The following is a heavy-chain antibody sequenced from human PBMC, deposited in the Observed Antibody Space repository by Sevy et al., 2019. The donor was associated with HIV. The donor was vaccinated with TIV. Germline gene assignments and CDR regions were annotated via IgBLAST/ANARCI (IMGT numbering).Heavy chain of an antibody. D-gene: IGHD3-3*01. CDR1: GFTFRTYS. J-gene: IGHJ4*02. CDR3: ASDFTIFGVVSGIDY. V-gene: IGHV3-21*04. Sequence: GGSLRLSCAASGFTFRTYSMNWVRQAPGKGLEWLSSISDDSRYIYYSDSVKGRFTISRANAKNLFFLQMNNLRVEDTAIYYCASDFTIFGVVSGIDYWGQGNLVTVSS. CDR2: ISDDSRYI.